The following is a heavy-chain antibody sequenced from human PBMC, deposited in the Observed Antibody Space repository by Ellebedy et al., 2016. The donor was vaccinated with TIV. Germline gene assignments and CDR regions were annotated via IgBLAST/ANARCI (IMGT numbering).Heavy chain of an antibody. CDR2: FDPEDGET. V-gene: IGHV1-24*01. J-gene: IGHJ4*02. D-gene: IGHD3-22*01. Sequence: ASVKVSCXVSGYTLTELSMHWVRQAPGKGLEWMGGFDPEDGETIYAQKFQGRVTMTEDTSTDTAYMELSSLRSEDTAVYYCAMTYYYDSSGYRNPYYFDYWGQGTLVTVSS. CDR1: GYTLTELS. CDR3: AMTYYYDSSGYRNPYYFDY.